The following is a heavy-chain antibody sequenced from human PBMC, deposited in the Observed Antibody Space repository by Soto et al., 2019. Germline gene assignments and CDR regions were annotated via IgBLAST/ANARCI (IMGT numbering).Heavy chain of an antibody. CDR3: ARAPLAAAIRGRYFDY. V-gene: IGHV1-69*02. CDR1: GGTFSSYT. CDR2: IIPILGIA. J-gene: IGHJ4*02. Sequence: QVQLVQSGAEVKKPGSSVKVSCKASGGTFSSYTISWVRQAPGQGLEWMGRIIPILGIANYAQKFQGRVTITADKSTSTAYMELSRLRSEDTAVYYCARAPLAAAIRGRYFDYWGQGTLVTVSS. D-gene: IGHD2-2*02.